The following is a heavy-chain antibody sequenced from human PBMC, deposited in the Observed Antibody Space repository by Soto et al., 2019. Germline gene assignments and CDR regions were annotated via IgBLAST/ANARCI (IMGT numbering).Heavy chain of an antibody. V-gene: IGHV3-30*03. D-gene: IGHD3-10*01. CDR3: ASPASGSYPR. J-gene: IGHJ4*02. CDR2: ISYDGSNK. Sequence: QVQLVESGGGVVQSGRSLRLSCAASGFTFSSYGMHWVRQAPGKGLEWVAVISYDGSNKYYADSVKGRFTISRDNSKNTLYLQMNSLRAEATAVYYCASPASGSYPRWGQGTLVTVSS. CDR1: GFTFSSYG.